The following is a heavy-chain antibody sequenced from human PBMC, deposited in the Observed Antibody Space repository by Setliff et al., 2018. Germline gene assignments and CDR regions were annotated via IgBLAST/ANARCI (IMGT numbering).Heavy chain of an antibody. CDR3: ARTYGYYLPEPSYYFDY. V-gene: IGHV4-30-4*08. CDR2: IYYSGST. CDR1: GGSISSGDYY. D-gene: IGHD3-3*01. Sequence: LSLTCTVSGGSISSGDYYWSWIRQPPGKGLEWIGYIYYSGSTYYNPSLKSRVTISVDTSKNQFSLKLSSVTAADTAVYYCARTYGYYLPEPSYYFDYWGQGTLVTVSS. J-gene: IGHJ4*02.